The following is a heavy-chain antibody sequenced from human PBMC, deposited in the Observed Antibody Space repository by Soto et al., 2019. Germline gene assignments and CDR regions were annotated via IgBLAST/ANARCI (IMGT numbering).Heavy chain of an antibody. CDR1: GGSISSGAYY. J-gene: IGHJ3*02. CDR2: IYYSAST. V-gene: IGHV4-31*03. D-gene: IGHD2-2*01. CDR3: ARNSSHLCSSICCHAFDI. Sequence: QVQLQESGPGLVKPSQTLSLTCTVSGGSISSGAYYWNWIRQHPGKDLEWIGYIYYSASTYYNPSLQSRVTLAVDTSKNQFSLKLTAVTAAETAVYYCARNSSHLCSSICCHAFDIWVQGTMVTVSS.